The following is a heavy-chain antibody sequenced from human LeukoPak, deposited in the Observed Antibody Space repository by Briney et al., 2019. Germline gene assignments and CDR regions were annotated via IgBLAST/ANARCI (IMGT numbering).Heavy chain of an antibody. J-gene: IGHJ4*02. V-gene: IGHV3-43*01. D-gene: IGHD1-1*01. CDR3: ANAVGESNWNPDY. CDR1: GFTFDAYP. CDR2: INRDGTST. Sequence: PGGSLRLSCAASGFTFDAYPMHWVRQAPGKGLEWLSLINRDGTSTYYADSVEGRFTISRDNSKNSLFLQMNSVRSDDTALYYCANAVGESNWNPDYWGQGTLVTVSS.